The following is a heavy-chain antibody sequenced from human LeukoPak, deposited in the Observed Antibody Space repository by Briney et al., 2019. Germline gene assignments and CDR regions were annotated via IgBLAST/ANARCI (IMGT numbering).Heavy chain of an antibody. Sequence: SETLSLTCTVSGSSISSYYWSWIRQPPGKGLEWIGYIYYSGSTSYNPSLKSRVTILVDTSKNQFSLKLSSVTAADTAVYYCARHERDASLDHALDIWGQGTMVTVSS. CDR1: GSSISSYY. D-gene: IGHD5-24*01. J-gene: IGHJ3*02. CDR3: ARHERDASLDHALDI. V-gene: IGHV4-59*08. CDR2: IYYSGST.